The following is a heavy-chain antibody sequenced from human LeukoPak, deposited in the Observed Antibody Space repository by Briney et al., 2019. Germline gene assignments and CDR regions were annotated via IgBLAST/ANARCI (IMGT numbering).Heavy chain of an antibody. CDR3: AKGGKYYYDSSGYSQD. V-gene: IGHV3-23*01. CDR1: GFTFSSYA. D-gene: IGHD3-22*01. J-gene: IGHJ4*02. CDR2: ISGSGGST. Sequence: GGSLRLSCAASGFTFSSYAMSWVRQAPGKGLEWVSAISGSGGSTYYADSVKGRFTISRDNSKNTLYLRMNSLRAEDTAVYYCAKGGKYYYDSSGYSQDWGRGTLVTVSS.